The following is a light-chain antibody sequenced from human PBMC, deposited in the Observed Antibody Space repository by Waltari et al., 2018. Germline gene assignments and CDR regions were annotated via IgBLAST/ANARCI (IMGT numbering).Light chain of an antibody. CDR3: QAWDISTAV. V-gene: IGLV3-1*01. CDR1: KLGDKY. Sequence: SYELTQPPSVSVSPGQTASITCSGDKLGDKYACWYQQKAGQSPCLVINEDTKRPSGIPELFSGSNSGNTATLTVSGTQAMDEANYYCQAWDISTAVFGTGTKFTVL. J-gene: IGLJ1*01. CDR2: EDT.